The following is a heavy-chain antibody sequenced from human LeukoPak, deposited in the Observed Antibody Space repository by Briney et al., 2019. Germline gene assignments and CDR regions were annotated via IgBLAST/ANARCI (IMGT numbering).Heavy chain of an antibody. V-gene: IGHV1-18*01. J-gene: IGHJ4*02. CDR2: ISAYNGYT. CDR3: AHLWFGEFSSQTDY. D-gene: IGHD3-10*01. Sequence: GASVKVSCKASGYTFTNYGITWVRQAPGQGLEWMGWISAYNGYTNYAQKFQGRVTMTTDTSTSTAYMEVRSLRAEDTAVYYCAHLWFGEFSSQTDYWGQGTLVTVSS. CDR1: GYTFTNYG.